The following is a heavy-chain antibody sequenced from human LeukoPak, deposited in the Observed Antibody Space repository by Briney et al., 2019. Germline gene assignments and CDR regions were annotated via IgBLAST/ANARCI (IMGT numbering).Heavy chain of an antibody. Sequence: SETLSLTCSVSEYTISSGYSWGWIRQPPGTGLDWIGMIYHTGNTYYNSSLKGRVTISVDTFNNPFSLRLRSMTAADTAIYYCARLSLGHDPYYVDFWGQGTVVTVSS. D-gene: IGHD1-1*01. V-gene: IGHV4-38-2*02. CDR2: IYHTGNT. J-gene: IGHJ4*02. CDR1: EYTISSGYS. CDR3: ARLSLGHDPYYVDF.